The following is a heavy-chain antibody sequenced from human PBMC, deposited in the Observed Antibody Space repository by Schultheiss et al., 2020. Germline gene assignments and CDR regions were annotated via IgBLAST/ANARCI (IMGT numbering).Heavy chain of an antibody. J-gene: IGHJ5*02. CDR3: ARDPGRTTALDP. CDR1: GFSFSDYA. D-gene: IGHD4-11*01. Sequence: GGSLRLSCAASGFSFSDYAMSWVRQAPGRGLEWVSVIRGSGSSTYYADSVRGRFTISRDNSKNTLYLQMNSLRVEDTAVYYCARDPGRTTALDPWGQGTLGTVSS. CDR2: IRGSGSST. V-gene: IGHV3-23*01.